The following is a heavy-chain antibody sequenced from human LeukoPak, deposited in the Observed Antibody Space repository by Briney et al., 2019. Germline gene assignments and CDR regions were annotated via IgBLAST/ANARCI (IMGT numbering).Heavy chain of an antibody. CDR3: ARDSKAAGIPHDY. CDR1: GFTFSSYW. J-gene: IGHJ4*02. Sequence: GGSLRLSCAASGFTFSSYWMHWVRQAPGKGLVWVSRINSEGSSTSYADSVKGRFTISRDNAKNTLYLQMNSLRAEDTAVYYCARDSKAAGIPHDYWGQGTLVTRSS. CDR2: INSEGSST. D-gene: IGHD6-13*01. V-gene: IGHV3-74*01.